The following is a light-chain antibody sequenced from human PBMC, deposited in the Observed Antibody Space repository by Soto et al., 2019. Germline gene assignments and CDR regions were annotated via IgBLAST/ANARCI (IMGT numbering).Light chain of an antibody. CDR3: QQRSNCPLT. CDR1: ESVVRN. CDR2: DTS. Sequence: EIVLTQSPVTLSLSPGDTATLSCRASESVVRNLAWYQQKPGQAPRLLMYDTSKRATGIPARFSGSGYGRDFTLTISSLEPEDFAVYYCQQRSNCPLTFGGGTKVEIK. J-gene: IGKJ4*01. V-gene: IGKV3-11*02.